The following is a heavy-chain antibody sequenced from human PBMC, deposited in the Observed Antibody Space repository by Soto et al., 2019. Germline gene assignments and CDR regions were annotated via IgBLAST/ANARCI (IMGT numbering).Heavy chain of an antibody. V-gene: IGHV4-34*01. CDR3: ALGNHRVLTGFDY. CDR1: GGSFSGYY. J-gene: IGHJ4*02. CDR2: IHHSGST. Sequence: QVQLQQWGAGLLKPSETLSLTCAVYGGSFSGYYWSWIRQPPGKGLEWIGEIHHSGSTNYNPSLKRRVTISVDTAKNQFSLKLSSVTAADTAVYYCALGNHRVLTGFDYWGQGTLVTVSS.